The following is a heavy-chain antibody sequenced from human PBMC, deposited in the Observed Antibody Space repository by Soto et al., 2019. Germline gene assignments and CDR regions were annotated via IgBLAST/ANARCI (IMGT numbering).Heavy chain of an antibody. D-gene: IGHD4-4*01. CDR3: ARDTILTTGFDY. Sequence: QVQLVASGGGVVQPGRSLRLSCAASGFTFSSYAMHWVRQAPGKGLEWVAVISYDGSNKYYADSVKGRFTISRDNSKNTLYLQMNSLRAEDTAVYYCARDTILTTGFDYWGQGTLVTVSS. V-gene: IGHV3-30-3*01. J-gene: IGHJ4*02. CDR1: GFTFSSYA. CDR2: ISYDGSNK.